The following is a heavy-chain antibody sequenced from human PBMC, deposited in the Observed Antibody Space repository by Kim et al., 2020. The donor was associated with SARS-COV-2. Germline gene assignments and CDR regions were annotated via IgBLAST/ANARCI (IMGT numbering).Heavy chain of an antibody. V-gene: IGHV3-30*18. J-gene: IGHJ3*02. Sequence: GGSLRLSCAASGFTFSSYNIHWVRQAPGKGLAWVATISNDGSNKYYADSVKGRVTVSRDNSKNALSLQMDSLRAEDTAVYYCAKLTDSSDGFDIWGQGTMVSVSP. CDR2: ISNDGSNK. CDR3: AKLTDSSDGFDI. D-gene: IGHD6-6*01. CDR1: GFTFSSYN.